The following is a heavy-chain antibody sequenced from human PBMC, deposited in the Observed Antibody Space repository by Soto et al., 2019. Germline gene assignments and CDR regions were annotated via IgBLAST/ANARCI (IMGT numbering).Heavy chain of an antibody. V-gene: IGHV4-39*01. CDR1: GGPISRSSYS. Sequence: SETLSLTCTVSGGPISRSSYSWAWIRQPPGKGLEWIGTLYYSGNTYYNPSLKSRVTISVDTSKNQFSLKLSSVTAADTAVYYCATRQGGSYNWFDPWGQGTLVTVSS. CDR3: ATRQGGSYNWFDP. CDR2: LYYSGNT. J-gene: IGHJ5*02. D-gene: IGHD2-15*01.